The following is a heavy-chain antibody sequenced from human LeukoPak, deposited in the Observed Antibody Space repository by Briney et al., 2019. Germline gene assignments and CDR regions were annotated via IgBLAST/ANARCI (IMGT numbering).Heavy chain of an antibody. CDR3: ASSVIQLWTPFDY. CDR1: GGSFSGYY. CDR2: INHSGST. V-gene: IGHV4-34*01. D-gene: IGHD5-18*01. J-gene: IGHJ4*02. Sequence: SETLSLTCAVYGGSFSGYYWSWIRQPPGKGLEWIGEINHSGSTNYNPSLKSRVTIPVDTSKNQFSLKLSSVTAADTAVYYCASSVIQLWTPFDYWGQGTLVTVSS.